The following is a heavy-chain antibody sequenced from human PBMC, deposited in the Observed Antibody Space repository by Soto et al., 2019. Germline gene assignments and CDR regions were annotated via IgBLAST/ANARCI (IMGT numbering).Heavy chain of an antibody. CDR3: VREGRGSFDF. CDR1: GFIFTSYA. Sequence: GGSLRVSCAAAGFIFTSYAMNWVRQAPGKGLEWVSVIGGRGNSAYYADSVQGRFTISRDNSKNTLSLQMSSLTADDTAIYYCVREGRGSFDFWGRGTMVTV. V-gene: IGHV3-23*01. CDR2: IGGRGNSA. J-gene: IGHJ3*01. D-gene: IGHD5-12*01.